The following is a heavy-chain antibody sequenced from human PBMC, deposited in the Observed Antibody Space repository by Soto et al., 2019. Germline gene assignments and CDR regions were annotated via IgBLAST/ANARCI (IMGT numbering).Heavy chain of an antibody. D-gene: IGHD3-10*01. CDR3: AKNYYLDW. J-gene: IGHJ4*02. CDR2: INRNGGSA. CDR1: GFTFSSYA. V-gene: IGHV3-23*01. Sequence: EVQLLDSGGGLVQPGGSLRLSCEASGFTFSSYAMSWVRQAPGKGLEWVSSINRNGGSANYADSVQGRFTISRDDSKNILGLQMNSLRAEDTAIYSCAKNYYLDWWGQGTLVTVSS.